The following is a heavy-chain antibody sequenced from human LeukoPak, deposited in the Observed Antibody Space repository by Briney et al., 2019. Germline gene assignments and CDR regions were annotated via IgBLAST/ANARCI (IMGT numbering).Heavy chain of an antibody. CDR3: ARSRAYYDSLYGMDV. CDR2: ISGSGGST. D-gene: IGHD3-3*01. V-gene: IGHV3-23*01. CDR1: GFTFSSYA. J-gene: IGHJ6*02. Sequence: GGSLRLSCAASGFTFSSYAMSWVRQAPGKGLEWVSAISGSGGSTYYADSVKGRFTISRDKSNNTLNLQMNSLRPEDTAVYYCARSRAYYDSLYGMDVWGQGTTVTVSS.